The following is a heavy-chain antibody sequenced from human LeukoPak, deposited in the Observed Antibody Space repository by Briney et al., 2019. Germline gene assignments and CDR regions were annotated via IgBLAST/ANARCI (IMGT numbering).Heavy chain of an antibody. CDR1: GYTFTSYD. Sequence: ASVKVSCKASGYTFTSYDINWVRQATGQGLEWMGWMNPNSGNTGYAQKFQGRVTITRNTSISTAYMELSSLRSEDTAVYYCAREERKVLLWFGEPPDAFDIWGQGTMVTVSS. V-gene: IGHV1-8*03. J-gene: IGHJ3*02. CDR2: MNPNSGNT. D-gene: IGHD3-10*01. CDR3: AREERKVLLWFGEPPDAFDI.